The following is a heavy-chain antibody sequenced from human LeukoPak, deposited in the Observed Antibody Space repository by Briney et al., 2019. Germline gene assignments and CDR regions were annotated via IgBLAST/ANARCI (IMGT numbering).Heavy chain of an antibody. Sequence: ASVKVSCKASGDSSRTNAIVWLRQAPGQRPEWMGWISAGSGNTKYSQTFQDRLTLTRDTAASTVYMDMSSLRPEDTAVYFCARERDDDPFDIWGQGTLVIVSS. CDR2: ISAGSGNT. V-gene: IGHV1-3*01. D-gene: IGHD1-1*01. CDR3: ARERDDDPFDI. CDR1: GDSSRTNA. J-gene: IGHJ3*02.